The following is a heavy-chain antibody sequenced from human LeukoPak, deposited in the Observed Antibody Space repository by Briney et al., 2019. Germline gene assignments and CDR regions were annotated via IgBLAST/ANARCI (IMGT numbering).Heavy chain of an antibody. CDR3: VSDVLMVYAHFDY. D-gene: IGHD2-8*01. CDR2: ISSNGGST. J-gene: IGHJ4*02. V-gene: IGHV3-64D*06. Sequence: GGSLRLSCSASGFTFSSYAMHWVRQAPGKGLEYVSAISSNGGSTYYADSVKGRFTISRDNSKNTLYLQMSSLRAEDTAVYYRVSDVLMVYAHFDYWGQGTLVTVSS. CDR1: GFTFSSYA.